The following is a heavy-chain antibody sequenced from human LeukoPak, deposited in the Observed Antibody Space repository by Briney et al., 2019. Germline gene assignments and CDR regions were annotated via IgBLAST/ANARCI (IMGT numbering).Heavy chain of an antibody. Sequence: PSQTLSLTCTVSGCSISSGSYYWSWLRQPAGKGLEWIGRIYTSGSTNYSPSHKSRITISVDTSKNQFSLKLSSVTAADTAVYYCARDPDYYDSSGSGGSYGMDVWGQGTTVTVSS. V-gene: IGHV4-61*02. D-gene: IGHD3-22*01. J-gene: IGHJ6*02. CDR3: ARDPDYYDSSGSGGSYGMDV. CDR2: IYTSGST. CDR1: GCSISSGSYY.